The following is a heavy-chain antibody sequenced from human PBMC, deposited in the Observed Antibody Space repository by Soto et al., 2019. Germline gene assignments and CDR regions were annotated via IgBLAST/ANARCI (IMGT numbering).Heavy chain of an antibody. V-gene: IGHV3-74*01. D-gene: IGHD3-3*01. CDR2: INSDGTST. CDR3: ARDGGRFLEWFPGQENDY. CDR1: GLTFNKYW. Sequence: GGSLRLSCAASGLTFNKYWMHWVRQAPGKGLVWVSCINSDGTSTSYAASVKGRFTISRDNAKNTLYLQMNSLRAEDTAVYYCARDGGRFLEWFPGQENDYWGQGTLVTVSS. J-gene: IGHJ4*02.